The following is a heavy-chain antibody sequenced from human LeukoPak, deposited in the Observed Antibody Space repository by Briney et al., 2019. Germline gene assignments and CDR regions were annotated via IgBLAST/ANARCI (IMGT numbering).Heavy chain of an antibody. J-gene: IGHJ1*01. CDR2: ISPYNGNT. CDR3: AKDRRLRFLEWSSIGYFQH. V-gene: IGHV1-18*04. CDR1: GYTFSSYA. D-gene: IGHD3-3*01. Sequence: GASVKVSCKASGYTFSSYAISWVRQAPGQGLEWMGWISPYNGNTKYAQKFQGRVTMTTDTSTSTAYMELRSLRPDDTAVYYCAKDRRLRFLEWSSIGYFQHWGQGTLVAVSS.